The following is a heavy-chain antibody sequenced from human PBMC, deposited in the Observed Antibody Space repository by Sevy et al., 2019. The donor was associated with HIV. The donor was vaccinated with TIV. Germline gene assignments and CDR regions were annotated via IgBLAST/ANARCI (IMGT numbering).Heavy chain of an antibody. CDR2: ISYAGSSK. J-gene: IGHJ3*02. CDR1: GFNFSSYG. Sequence: GSLRLSCAASGFNFSSYGMHWVRQAPGKGLEWVAIISYAGSSKYYADSVKGRFTISRDNSKNTLYLQINSLRTEDTAVYYCAKESGSYYDFWSGHDTFDMWGQGTVVTVSS. V-gene: IGHV3-30*18. CDR3: AKESGSYYDFWSGHDTFDM. D-gene: IGHD3-3*01.